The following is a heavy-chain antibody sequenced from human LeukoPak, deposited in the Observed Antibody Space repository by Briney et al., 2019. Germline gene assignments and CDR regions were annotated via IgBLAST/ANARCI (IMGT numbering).Heavy chain of an antibody. J-gene: IGHJ4*02. CDR2: ISAYNGNT. CDR3: ARFYMDRYDIWTGYCDPVDY. V-gene: IGHV1-18*01. CDR1: GYTFTSYG. D-gene: IGHD3-9*01. Sequence: ASVKVSCKASGYTFTSYGISWVRQAPGQGLEWMGWISAYNGNTNYAQKLQGRVTMTTDTSTSTAYMELRSLRSDDTAVYYCARFYMDRYDIWTGYCDPVDYWGQGTLVTVSS.